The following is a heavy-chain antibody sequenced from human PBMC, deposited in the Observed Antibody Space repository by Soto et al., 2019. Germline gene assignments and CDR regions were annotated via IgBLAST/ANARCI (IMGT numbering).Heavy chain of an antibody. V-gene: IGHV3-30*18. D-gene: IGHD3-16*02. Sequence: ESGGGVVQPGRSLRLSCAASGFTFSSYGMHWVRQAPGKGLEWVAVISYDGSNKYYADSVKGRFTISRDNSKNTLYLQMNSLRAEDTAVYYCAKAVNDYVWGSYQDYWGQGTLVTVSS. CDR3: AKAVNDYVWGSYQDY. CDR2: ISYDGSNK. J-gene: IGHJ4*02. CDR1: GFTFSSYG.